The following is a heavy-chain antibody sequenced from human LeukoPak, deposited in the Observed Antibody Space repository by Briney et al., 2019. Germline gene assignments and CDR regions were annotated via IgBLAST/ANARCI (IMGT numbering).Heavy chain of an antibody. V-gene: IGHV3-53*01. CDR3: ARDRRYCSGSTCYSGIDF. J-gene: IGHJ4*02. CDR2: IYSGGST. D-gene: IGHD2-15*01. Sequence: GGSLRLSCAVSGFTVTSNYMTWVRQAPGKGLEWVSVIYSGGSTYYADSVKGRFTISRDNSKNTVYLQMKTLRAEDTAVYYCARDRRYCSGSTCYSGIDFWGQGTLVRVSS. CDR1: GFTVTSNY.